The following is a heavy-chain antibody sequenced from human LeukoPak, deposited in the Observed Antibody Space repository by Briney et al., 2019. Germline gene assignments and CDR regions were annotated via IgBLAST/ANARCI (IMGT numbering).Heavy chain of an antibody. V-gene: IGHV3-23*01. D-gene: IGHD4-17*01. CDR3: TRDSSYGDYSTAFDY. CDR2: SGSTT. J-gene: IGHJ4*02. Sequence: GGSLRLSCAASGFIFSSYAMTWVRQAPGKGLEWVSSSGSTTDYSDSVKGRFTISRDNSGNTLYLQMNSLSAEDTAVYYCTRDSSYGDYSTAFDYWGQGALVTVSS. CDR1: GFIFSSYA.